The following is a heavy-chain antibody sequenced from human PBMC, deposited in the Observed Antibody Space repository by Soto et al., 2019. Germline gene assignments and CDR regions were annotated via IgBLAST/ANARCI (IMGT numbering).Heavy chain of an antibody. Sequence: SETLSLTCGVSGGTVASSHWWSWVRQSPGRGLEWIGNVYHTGDTNFNPSLQSRVTFSVDKSNNQFSLRLTSVTAADTAVYFCAREIVTAGGNNYFDPWGPGTLVTSPQ. CDR3: AREIVTAGGNNYFDP. CDR2: VYHTGDT. V-gene: IGHV4-4*02. CDR1: GGTVASSHW. J-gene: IGHJ5*02. D-gene: IGHD2-21*02.